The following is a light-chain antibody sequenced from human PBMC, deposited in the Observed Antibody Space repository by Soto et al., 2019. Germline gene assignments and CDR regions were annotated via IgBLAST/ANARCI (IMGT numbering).Light chain of an antibody. CDR3: QQYGSSRLT. Sequence: EIVLTQSPGTLSLSPGERATLSCRASQSVSSNFLAWYQQEPGQAPRLLIYATSTRATGIPDSFSGSGSGTDFTLTISRLEPEDFAVYYCQQYGSSRLTFGGGTKVEIK. V-gene: IGKV3-20*01. CDR2: ATS. CDR1: QSVSSNF. J-gene: IGKJ4*01.